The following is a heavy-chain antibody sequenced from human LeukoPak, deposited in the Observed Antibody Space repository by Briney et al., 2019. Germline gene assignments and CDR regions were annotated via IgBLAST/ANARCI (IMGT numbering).Heavy chain of an antibody. CDR2: IYYRGDT. J-gene: IGHJ3*02. V-gene: IGHV4-39*02. CDR1: GGSISSTSYF. Sequence: PSETLSLTCTVSGGSISSTSYFWGWIRQPPGKDLRWIGNIYYRGDTYYNPSLKSRVTMSVDTSKNHFSLKLSSVTAADTAVYYCARYLNYADYTAAFDIWGQGTVVTVSS. D-gene: IGHD4-17*01. CDR3: ARYLNYADYTAAFDI.